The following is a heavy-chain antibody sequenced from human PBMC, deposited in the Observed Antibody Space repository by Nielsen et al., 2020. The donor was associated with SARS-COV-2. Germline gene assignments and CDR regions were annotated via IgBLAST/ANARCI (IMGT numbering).Heavy chain of an antibody. Sequence: GESLKISCAASAFTFSTYWMYWVRQAPGKGLVWVSRINSDGSSTSYADSVKGRFTISRDNAKNTLYLQMNSLRAEDTAVYYCVRGLQVPNGLAHRWGQGTLVTVSS. CDR3: VRGLQVPNGLAHR. D-gene: IGHD3-16*01. CDR1: AFTFSTYW. J-gene: IGHJ4*02. CDR2: INSDGSST. V-gene: IGHV3-74*01.